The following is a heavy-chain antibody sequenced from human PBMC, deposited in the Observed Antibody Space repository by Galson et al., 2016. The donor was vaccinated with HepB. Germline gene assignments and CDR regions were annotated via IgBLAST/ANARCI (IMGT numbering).Heavy chain of an antibody. J-gene: IGHJ4*02. CDR1: GGAISSGGYY. CDR3: ARDGGDAATTCDF. D-gene: IGHD5-18*01. Sequence: SETLSLTCTVSGGAISSGGYYWSWIRQHPGKGLEWIGSIHYSGSTYYNPSLKSRVTISIDTSKNQFSLNLGSVTAADTALYYCARDGGDAATTCDFWAQGTLVTVSS. V-gene: IGHV4-39*07. CDR2: IHYSGST.